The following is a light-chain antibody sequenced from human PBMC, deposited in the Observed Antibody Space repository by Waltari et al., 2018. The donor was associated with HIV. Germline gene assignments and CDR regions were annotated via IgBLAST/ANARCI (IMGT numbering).Light chain of an antibody. CDR2: GAS. J-gene: IGKJ1*01. CDR3: QQYGSSPRT. CDR1: QSVSSTY. Sequence: ENVLTQYPGTLSLSPGERATLSCRASQSVSSTYLAWYQQKPGQAPRLLIYGASSRATGIPDRFSGSGSGTDFTLTINRLEPEDFAVYYCQQYGSSPRTFGQGTKVEIK. V-gene: IGKV3-20*01.